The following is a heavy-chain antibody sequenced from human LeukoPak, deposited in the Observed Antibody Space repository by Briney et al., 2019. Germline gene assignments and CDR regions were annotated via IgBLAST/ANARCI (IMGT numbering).Heavy chain of an antibody. CDR2: ISGSSSYI. V-gene: IGHV3-21*01. CDR3: ARAIPGIAAAGTPSDY. Sequence: PGGSLRLSCAASGFTFSSYSMNWVRQAPGKGLEWVSSISGSSSYIYYADSVKGRFTISRDNAKNSLYLQMNSLRAEDTAVYYCARAIPGIAAAGTPSDYWGQGTLVTVSS. CDR1: GFTFSSYS. J-gene: IGHJ4*02. D-gene: IGHD6-13*01.